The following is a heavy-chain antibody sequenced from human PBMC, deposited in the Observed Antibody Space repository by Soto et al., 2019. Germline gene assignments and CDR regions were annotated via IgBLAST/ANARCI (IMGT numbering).Heavy chain of an antibody. V-gene: IGHV4-4*02. CDR2: IYHSGST. Sequence: PSETLSLTCAVSGGSISSSNWWSWVRQPPGKGLEWIGEIYHSGSTNYNPSLKSRVTISVDKSKNQFSLKLSSVTAADTAVYYCARVDIVVVPAARNYYYGMDVWGQGTTVTVSS. J-gene: IGHJ6*02. CDR1: GGSISSSNW. CDR3: ARVDIVVVPAARNYYYGMDV. D-gene: IGHD2-2*01.